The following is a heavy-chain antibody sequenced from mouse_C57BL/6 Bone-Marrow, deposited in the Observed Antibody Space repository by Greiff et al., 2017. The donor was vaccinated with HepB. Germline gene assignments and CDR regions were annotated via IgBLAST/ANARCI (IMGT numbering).Heavy chain of an antibody. J-gene: IGHJ4*01. V-gene: IGHV5-17*02. D-gene: IGHD2-10*02. CDR3: AKYGNYVGYARDY. CDR2: ISSGSTTI. Sequence: EVKLMESGGGLVQPGGSRKLSCAVSGFTLSSFGIHWVRQAPEKGLEWVAYISSGSTTIYYADTVKGRFTISKDNPRNTLFLQMTRLRSEDTAMYYCAKYGNYVGYARDYWGQGTSVTVSS. CDR1: GFTLSSFG.